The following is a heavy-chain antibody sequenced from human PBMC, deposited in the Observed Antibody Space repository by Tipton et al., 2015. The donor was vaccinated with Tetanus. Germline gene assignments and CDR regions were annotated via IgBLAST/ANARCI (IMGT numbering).Heavy chain of an antibody. CDR1: GFSVSSNY. J-gene: IGHJ4*02. Sequence: SLRLSCAASGFSVSSNYMSWVRQAPGKGLEWVSLIYISGSTHYADSVKGGFTISRDNSKNTLYLQMNSLRAEDTAVYYCARGGGSYSTTDSWGQGTLVTVSS. CDR3: ARGGGSYSTTDS. CDR2: IYISGST. V-gene: IGHV3-66*01. D-gene: IGHD1-26*01.